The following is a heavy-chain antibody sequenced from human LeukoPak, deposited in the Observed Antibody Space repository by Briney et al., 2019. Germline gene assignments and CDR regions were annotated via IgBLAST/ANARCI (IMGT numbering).Heavy chain of an antibody. CDR2: TYYRSKWYN. D-gene: IGHD6-13*01. CDR3: ARGEAAAGTPYFDY. Sequence: SQTLSLTCAISGDSVSSNSAAWHWLRQSPSRGLERLGRTYYRSKWYNDYAVSVKSRITINPDTSKNQFSLQLNSVTPEDTAVYYCARGEAAAGTPYFDYWGQGTLVTVSS. V-gene: IGHV6-1*01. J-gene: IGHJ4*02. CDR1: GDSVSSNSAA.